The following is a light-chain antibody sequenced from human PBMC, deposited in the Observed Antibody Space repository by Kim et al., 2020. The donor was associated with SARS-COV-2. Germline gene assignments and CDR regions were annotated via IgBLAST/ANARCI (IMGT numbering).Light chain of an antibody. CDR1: QGIASN. V-gene: IGKV3-15*01. Sequence: PGESATPSCGASQGIASNLAWYKQRPGQAPRLLIYAVSTRASGVPPRFRGSRSGAKFSLTISSLQSEDFAVYYCQQYYNWQWTFGQGTKVDIK. J-gene: IGKJ1*01. CDR2: AVS. CDR3: QQYYNWQWT.